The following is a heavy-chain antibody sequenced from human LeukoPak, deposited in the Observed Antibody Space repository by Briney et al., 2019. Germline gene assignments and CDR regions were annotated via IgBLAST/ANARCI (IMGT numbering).Heavy chain of an antibody. J-gene: IGHJ5*02. D-gene: IGHD2-15*01. V-gene: IGHV4-34*01. CDR2: INHSGST. CDR1: GGSFSGYY. CDR3: ARGSGDIVVVVAPWWFDP. Sequence: SETLPLTYAVYGGSFSGYYWSWIRQPPGKGLEWIGEINHSGSTNYNPSLKSRVTISVDTSKNQFSLKLSSVTAADTAVYYCARGSGDIVVVVAPWWFDPWGQGTLVTVSS.